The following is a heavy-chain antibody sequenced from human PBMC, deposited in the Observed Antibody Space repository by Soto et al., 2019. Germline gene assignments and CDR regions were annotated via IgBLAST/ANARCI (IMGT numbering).Heavy chain of an antibody. CDR1: GGSFRGYY. V-gene: IGHV4-34*01. J-gene: IGHJ4*02. D-gene: IGHD3-10*01. CDR2: INHSGST. Sequence: PSETLSLTCAVYGGSFRGYYWSWIRQPPGKGLEWIGEINHSGSTNYNPSLKSRVTISVDTSKNQFSLKLSSVTAADTAVYYCARGRWVRGVFDYWGQGTLVTVS. CDR3: ARGRWVRGVFDY.